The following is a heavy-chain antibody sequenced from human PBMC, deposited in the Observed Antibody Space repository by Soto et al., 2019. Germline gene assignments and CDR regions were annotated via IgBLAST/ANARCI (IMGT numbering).Heavy chain of an antibody. CDR3: ARGRGYSYGLDP. Sequence: QVQLQESGPGLVKPSQTLSLTCTVSGDSISSANNYWSWIRQPPGEGLEWIGLISYSGTTSYSPSLKSRIAISLDTSKNQFSLSLTSVTAADTAVYYCARGRGYSYGLDPWGQGTLVTVSS. CDR2: ISYSGTT. CDR1: GDSISSANNY. D-gene: IGHD5-12*01. J-gene: IGHJ5*02. V-gene: IGHV4-30-4*01.